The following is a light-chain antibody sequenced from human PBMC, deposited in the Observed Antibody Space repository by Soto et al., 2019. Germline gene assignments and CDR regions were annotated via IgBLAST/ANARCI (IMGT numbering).Light chain of an antibody. CDR2: AAS. V-gene: IGKV1-17*01. J-gene: IGKJ4*01. CDR1: QGIRND. Sequence: DIQMTQSPSSLSASVGDRVTITCRASQGIRNDLGWFQQKPGKAPKRLIFAASNLESGVPSRFSGSGSGTEFTLTISSLQAEDFAVYYCQHYVTWPLTFGGGTKVE. CDR3: QHYVTWPLT.